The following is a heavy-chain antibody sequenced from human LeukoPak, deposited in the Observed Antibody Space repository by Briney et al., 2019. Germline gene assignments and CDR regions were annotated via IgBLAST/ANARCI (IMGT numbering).Heavy chain of an antibody. D-gene: IGHD5-24*01. V-gene: IGHV3-53*01. Sequence: GGSLRLSCAASGFTVSSNYMSWVRQAPGKGLEWVSVIYSGGSIYYADSVKGRFTISRDNSKNTLYLQMNSLRAEDTAVYYCARGLVEMATIYFDYWGQGTLVTVSS. J-gene: IGHJ4*02. CDR3: ARGLVEMATIYFDY. CDR1: GFTVSSNY. CDR2: IYSGGSI.